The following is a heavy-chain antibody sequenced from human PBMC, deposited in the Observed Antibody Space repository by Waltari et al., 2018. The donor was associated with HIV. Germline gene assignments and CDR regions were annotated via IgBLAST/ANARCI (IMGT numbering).Heavy chain of an antibody. D-gene: IGHD3-16*01. CDR1: GFTFCSFA. Sequence: EVQLLESGGGLVQPGGSLRLPCAASGFTFCSFAMRWVRQAPGKRLEWVSAISAGGDSTYYADSVKGRFTISRDNSKNTVYLQMNSLRGEDTAVYYCARDLGGYWYFDLWGHGTLVTVSS. CDR2: ISAGGDST. CDR3: ARDLGGYWYFDL. V-gene: IGHV3-23*01. J-gene: IGHJ2*01.